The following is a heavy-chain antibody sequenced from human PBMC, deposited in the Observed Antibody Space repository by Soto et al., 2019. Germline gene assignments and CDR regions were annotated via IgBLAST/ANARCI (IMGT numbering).Heavy chain of an antibody. CDR1: GGSFSDYY. CDR2: INHSGST. CDR3: ARGRFCSGGSCYRGLDWFDP. V-gene: IGHV4-34*01. Sequence: PSETLSHTCAVYGGSFSDYYWSWIRQPPGKGLEWIGEINHSGSTNYNPSLKSRATISVDTPKNQFSLKLSSVTAADTAVYYCARGRFCSGGSCYRGLDWFDPWGQGTLVTVSS. D-gene: IGHD2-15*01. J-gene: IGHJ5*02.